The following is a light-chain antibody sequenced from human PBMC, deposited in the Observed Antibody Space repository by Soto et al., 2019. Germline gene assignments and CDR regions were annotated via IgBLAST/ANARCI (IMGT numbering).Light chain of an antibody. J-gene: IGKJ1*01. CDR1: QSFSSSY. CDR2: GTS. Sequence: EIVLTQSPGTLSLSPGERATLSCRASQSFSSSYLAWYQQKPGQAPRLLIYGTSTRATVIPDMFSGSGSQTYFTLTISMLEPEDFALYYCQQYGSLGTFGQGTRVEIK. CDR3: QQYGSLGT. V-gene: IGKV3-20*01.